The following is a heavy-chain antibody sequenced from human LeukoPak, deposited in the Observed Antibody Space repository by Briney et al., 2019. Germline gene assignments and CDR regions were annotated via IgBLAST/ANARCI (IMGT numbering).Heavy chain of an antibody. D-gene: IGHD3-22*01. Sequence: GGSLRLSCAASGFTFSNAWMSWVRQAPGKGLEWVGRIKSKTDGGTTDYAAPVKGRFTISRDDSKNTLYLQMNSLKTEDTAVYYCITFSMIVVVISDWGQGTLVTVSS. CDR2: IKSKTDGGTT. CDR1: GFTFSNAW. V-gene: IGHV3-15*01. J-gene: IGHJ4*02. CDR3: ITFSMIVVVISD.